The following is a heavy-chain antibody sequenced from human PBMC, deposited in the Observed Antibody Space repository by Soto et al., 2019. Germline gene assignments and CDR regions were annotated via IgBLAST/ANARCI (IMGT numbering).Heavy chain of an antibody. CDR1: GGSISSGDYY. CDR3: ARDPLWGDSSGYTPNYYYYYGMDV. V-gene: IGHV4-30-4*01. CDR2: IYYSGST. Sequence: SETLSLTCTVSGGSISSGDYYWSWIRQPPGKGLEWIGYIYYSGSTYYNPSLKSRVTISVDTSKNQFSLKLSSVTAADTAVYYCARDPLWGDSSGYTPNYYYYYGMDVWGQGTTVTVSS. D-gene: IGHD3-22*01. J-gene: IGHJ6*02.